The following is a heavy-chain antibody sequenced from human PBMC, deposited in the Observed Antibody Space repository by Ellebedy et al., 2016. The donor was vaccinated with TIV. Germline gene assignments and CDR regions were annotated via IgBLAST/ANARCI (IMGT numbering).Heavy chain of an antibody. D-gene: IGHD3-22*01. CDR3: ARDDSSGYPRYFDY. CDR1: GSHFSSYD. V-gene: IGHV3-48*03. Sequence: GGSLRLSCAASGSHFSSYDVNWVRQAPGRGLEWLSYISSSGSTTKYADSVKGRFTISRDNAKNSLYLQMNSLRAEDTAVYYCARDDSSGYPRYFDYWGQGTLVTVSS. CDR2: ISSSGSTT. J-gene: IGHJ4*02.